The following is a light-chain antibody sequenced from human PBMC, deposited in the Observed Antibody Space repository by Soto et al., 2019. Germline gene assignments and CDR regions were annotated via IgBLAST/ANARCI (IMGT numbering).Light chain of an antibody. Sequence: EIVMTQSPATLSVSPGERATLSCRASQSVSSNFAWYQQKPGQAPRLLIYGASTRATGIPARFSGSGSGTEFTLTISRLQSEDFAVYYCQQYNIWPPITFGPGTKVDIK. J-gene: IGKJ3*01. CDR2: GAS. CDR3: QQYNIWPPIT. CDR1: QSVSSN. V-gene: IGKV3-15*01.